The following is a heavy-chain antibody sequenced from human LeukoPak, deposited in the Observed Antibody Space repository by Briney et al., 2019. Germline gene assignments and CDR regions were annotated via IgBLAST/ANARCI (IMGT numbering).Heavy chain of an antibody. CDR1: GVSFSGYY. J-gene: IGHJ5*02. CDR3: ARTPSGFDP. Sequence: SETLSLTCAVYGVSFSGYYWSWIRQPPGKGLEWIGEINHSGSTNYNPSLKSRVTISVDTSKNQFSLKLSSVTAADTAVYYCARTPSGFDPWGQGTLVTVSS. D-gene: IGHD3-10*01. V-gene: IGHV4-34*01. CDR2: INHSGST.